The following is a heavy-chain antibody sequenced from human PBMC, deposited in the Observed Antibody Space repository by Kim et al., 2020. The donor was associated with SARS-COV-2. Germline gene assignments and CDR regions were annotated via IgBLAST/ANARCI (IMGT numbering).Heavy chain of an antibody. D-gene: IGHD3-10*01. J-gene: IGHJ4*02. CDR3: ARGSYYYGSGSYTIGY. Sequence: ASVKVSCKASGCTFTSYYMHWVRQAPGQGLEWMGIINPSGGSTSYAQKFQGRVTMTRDTSTSTVYMELSSLRSEDTAVYYCARGSYYYGSGSYTIGYWGQGTLVTVSS. CDR2: INPSGGST. CDR1: GCTFTSYY. V-gene: IGHV1-46*01.